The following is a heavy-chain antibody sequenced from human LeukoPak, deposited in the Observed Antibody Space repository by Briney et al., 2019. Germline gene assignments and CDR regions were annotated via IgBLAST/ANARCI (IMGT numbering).Heavy chain of an antibody. CDR3: VKITSVAGGDC. CDR2: ISSNGGSS. J-gene: IGHJ4*02. V-gene: IGHV3-64D*09. Sequence: GGSLRLSCSASGFTFSAYAMYWVRQAPGKGLEYVSGISSNGGSSFYADSVKGRFTISRDNSKNTLYLQMSSLRAEDTAVYYCVKITSVAGGDCWGQGTRLTVSS. CDR1: GFTFSAYA. D-gene: IGHD1-14*01.